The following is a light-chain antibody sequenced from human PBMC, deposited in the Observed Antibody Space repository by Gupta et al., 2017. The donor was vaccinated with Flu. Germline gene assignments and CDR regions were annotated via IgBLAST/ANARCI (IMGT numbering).Light chain of an antibody. CDR2: DVS. Sequence: QSALTQPASVSGSPGQSITISCTGTSSDVGGYNYVSWYQQHPGKAPKLMIYDVSNRPSGVSNRFSGYKSGNNASPLTIGLQAEDEADDYCSYSKSRSTLVVFGGGTKLTVL. CDR1: SSDVGGYNY. CDR3: SYSKSRSTLVV. J-gene: IGLJ2*01. V-gene: IGLV2-14*01.